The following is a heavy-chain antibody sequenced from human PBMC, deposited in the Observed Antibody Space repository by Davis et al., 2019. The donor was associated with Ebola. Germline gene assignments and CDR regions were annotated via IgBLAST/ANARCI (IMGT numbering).Heavy chain of an antibody. J-gene: IGHJ4*02. CDR2: LSSGGGTT. V-gene: IGHV3-23*01. CDR3: AKVYSGTWVFDF. CDR1: GFAFNSYA. D-gene: IGHD6-25*01. Sequence: GESLKISCVASGFAFNSYAMTWVRQAPGKGLEWVSGLSSGGGTTYYADSVRGRFTVSRDTSKNTLYLQMNSLRAEDTAVYYCAKVYSGTWVFDFWGQGTLVTVSS.